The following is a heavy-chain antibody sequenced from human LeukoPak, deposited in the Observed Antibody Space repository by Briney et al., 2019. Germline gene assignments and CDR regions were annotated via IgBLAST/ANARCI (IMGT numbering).Heavy chain of an antibody. Sequence: ASVKVSCKASGYTFTSYDINWVRQATGQGLEWMGWMNPNSGNTGYAQKFQGRVTMTRNTSISIAYMELSSLRSEDTAVYYCARGRYYDFWSGPHYYFDYWGQGTLVTVSS. CDR2: MNPNSGNT. V-gene: IGHV1-8*01. D-gene: IGHD3-3*01. CDR1: GYTFTSYD. J-gene: IGHJ4*02. CDR3: ARGRYYDFWSGPHYYFDY.